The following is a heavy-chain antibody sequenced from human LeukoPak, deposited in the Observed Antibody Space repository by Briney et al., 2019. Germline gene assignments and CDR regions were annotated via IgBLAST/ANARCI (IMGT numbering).Heavy chain of an antibody. CDR3: ARDGRLRYFDWLIQGNWFDP. Sequence: GASVKVSCKASGYTFTSCYMRWVRQAPGQGLEWMGIINPSGGSTSYAQKFQGRVTMTRDTSTSTVYMELSSLRSEDTAVYYCARDGRLRYFDWLIQGNWFDPWGQGTLVTVSS. V-gene: IGHV1-46*01. J-gene: IGHJ5*02. CDR1: GYTFTSCY. CDR2: INPSGGST. D-gene: IGHD3-9*01.